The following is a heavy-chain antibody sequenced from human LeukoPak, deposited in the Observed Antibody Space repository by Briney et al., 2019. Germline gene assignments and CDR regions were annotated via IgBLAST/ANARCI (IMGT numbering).Heavy chain of an antibody. D-gene: IGHD3-10*01. Sequence: GGSLRLSCAASGFTFSSYSMNWVRQAPGKGLEWVSSISSSSSYIYYADSVKGRFTISRDNAKNSLYLQMNSLRAEDTAVYYCAKVSFLHYYGSGSYVDYWGQGTLVTVSS. CDR1: GFTFSSYS. V-gene: IGHV3-21*04. CDR3: AKVSFLHYYGSGSYVDY. J-gene: IGHJ4*02. CDR2: ISSSSSYI.